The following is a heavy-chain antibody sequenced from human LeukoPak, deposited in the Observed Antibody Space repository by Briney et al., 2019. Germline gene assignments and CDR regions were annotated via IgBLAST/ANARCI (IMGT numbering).Heavy chain of an antibody. Sequence: GGSLRLSCAASGFTVSSNYMSWVRQAPGKGQEWVSVIYSGGSTYYADSVKGRFTISRDNSKNTLYLQMNSLRPGDTAVYYCVREDTPATANYWGQGTLVTISS. V-gene: IGHV3-53*01. CDR1: GFTVSSNY. CDR3: VREDTPATANY. CDR2: IYSGGST. D-gene: IGHD2-21*02. J-gene: IGHJ4*02.